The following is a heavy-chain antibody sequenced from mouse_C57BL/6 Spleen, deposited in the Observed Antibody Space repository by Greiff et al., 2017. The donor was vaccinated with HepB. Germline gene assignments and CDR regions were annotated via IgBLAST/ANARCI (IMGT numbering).Heavy chain of an antibody. CDR1: GFSLTSYG. J-gene: IGHJ2*01. CDR2: IWSGGST. V-gene: IGHV2-2*01. Sequence: VQRVESGPGLVQPSQSLSITCTVSGFSLTSYGVHWVRQSPGKGLEWLGVIWSGGSTDYNAAFISRLSISKDNSKSQVFFKMNSLQADDTAIYYCARNRARGYDSYFDYWGQGTTLTVSS. D-gene: IGHD2-4*01. CDR3: ARNRARGYDSYFDY.